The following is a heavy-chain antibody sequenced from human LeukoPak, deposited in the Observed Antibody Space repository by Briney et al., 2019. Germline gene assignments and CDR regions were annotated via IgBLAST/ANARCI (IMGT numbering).Heavy chain of an antibody. V-gene: IGHV1-24*01. CDR1: GYTLTELS. J-gene: IGHJ4*02. D-gene: IGHD3-3*01. Sequence: ASVKVSCKVSGYTLTELSMHWVRQAPGKGLEWMGGFDPEDGETIYAQKFQGRVTMTEDTSTDTAYMELSSLRSEDTAVYYCATAIFGVVIIPFDYWGQETLVTVSS. CDR3: ATAIFGVVIIPFDY. CDR2: FDPEDGET.